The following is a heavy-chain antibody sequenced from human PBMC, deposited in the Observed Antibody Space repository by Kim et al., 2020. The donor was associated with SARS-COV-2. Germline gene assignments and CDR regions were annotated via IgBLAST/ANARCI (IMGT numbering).Heavy chain of an antibody. D-gene: IGHD3-16*01. CDR1: GGSFSGYY. CDR2: ISHSGST. Sequence: SETLSLTCAVYGGSFSGYYWSWIRQPPGKGLEWIGEISHSGSTNYNPSLKSRVTISVDTSKNQFSLKLSSVTAADTAVYYCAREGGGLDYWGQGTLVTVSS. CDR3: AREGGGLDY. J-gene: IGHJ4*02. V-gene: IGHV4-34*01.